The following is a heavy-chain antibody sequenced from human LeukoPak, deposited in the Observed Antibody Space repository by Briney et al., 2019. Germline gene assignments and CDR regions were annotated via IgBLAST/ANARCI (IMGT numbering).Heavy chain of an antibody. J-gene: IGHJ4*02. Sequence: PGGSLRLSCAASRFTFSSYSMNWVRQAPGKGLEGVSSISSSSSYIYYADSVKGRCPICRDNAKNSLYLQMNSMRAEDTAVYYCARDSELSSGGSCYDLDYWGQGTLVTVSS. V-gene: IGHV3-21*01. CDR3: ARDSELSSGGSCYDLDY. CDR1: RFTFSSYS. CDR2: ISSSSSYI. D-gene: IGHD2-15*01.